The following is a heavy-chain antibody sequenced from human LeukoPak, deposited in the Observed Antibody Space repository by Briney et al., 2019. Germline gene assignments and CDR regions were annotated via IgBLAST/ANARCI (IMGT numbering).Heavy chain of an antibody. V-gene: IGHV3-7*04. CDR2: IKHDGNEK. CDR1: GFTFSNYW. Sequence: GGSLRLSCAASGFTFSNYWMSWVRQAPGKGLEWEANIKHDGNEKYYVDSVKGRFTISRDNAKNSLFLHMNSLRAEDTAVYYCARAVASNWFDPWGQGTLVTVSS. J-gene: IGHJ5*02. CDR3: ARAVASNWFDP. D-gene: IGHD2-15*01.